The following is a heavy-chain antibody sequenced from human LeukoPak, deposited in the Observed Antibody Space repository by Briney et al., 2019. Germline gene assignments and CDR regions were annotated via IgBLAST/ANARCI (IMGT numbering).Heavy chain of an antibody. J-gene: IGHJ1*01. Sequence: PSETLSLTCTVSGGSISSSSDYWGWIRQAPGKGLEWIGSIYYHENTYYNSSLKSRVTISVDTSKNQFSLKLSSVTAADTAVYYCARDAGYYYDSSGYSNTAEYFQHWGQGTLVTVSS. CDR2: IYYHENT. D-gene: IGHD3-22*01. CDR3: ARDAGYYYDSSGYSNTAEYFQH. V-gene: IGHV4-39*02. CDR1: GGSISSSSDY.